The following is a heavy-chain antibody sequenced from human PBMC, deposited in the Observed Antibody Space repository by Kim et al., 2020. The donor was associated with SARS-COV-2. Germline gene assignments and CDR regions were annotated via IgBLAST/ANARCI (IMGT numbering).Heavy chain of an antibody. Sequence: SETLSLTCTVSGGSISSGGYYWSWIRQHPEKGLEWIGYMYYSGSSYYNPSLKSRVSISVDTSNNQFSLKMKYVTAADTAVDYCARATGCSDTTCAFWYFDLWGRGTLVTVST. CDR3: ARATGCSDTTCAFWYFDL. CDR1: GGSISSGGYY. D-gene: IGHD2-15*01. J-gene: IGHJ2*01. V-gene: IGHV4-31*03. CDR2: MYYSGSS.